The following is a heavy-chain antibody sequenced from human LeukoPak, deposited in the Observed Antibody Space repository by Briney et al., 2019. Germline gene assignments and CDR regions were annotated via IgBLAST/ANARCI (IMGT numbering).Heavy chain of an antibody. CDR3: AKDFGNCINGVCYGTPFDY. V-gene: IGHV3-9*01. D-gene: IGHD2-8*01. CDR1: GFTFDDFA. J-gene: IGHJ4*02. CDR2: ISWNSDTT. Sequence: GGSLRLSCAASGFTFDDFAMHWVRQSPGKGLEWDSGISWNSDTTAYADSVKGRFTISRDNSKNTLYLQMNSLRAEDTAEYYCAKDFGNCINGVCYGTPFDYWGQGTLVTVSS.